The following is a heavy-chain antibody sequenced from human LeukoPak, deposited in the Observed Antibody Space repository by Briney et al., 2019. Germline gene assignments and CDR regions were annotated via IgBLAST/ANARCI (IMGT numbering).Heavy chain of an antibody. J-gene: IGHJ4*02. Sequence: PGGSLRLSCAASGFTFSSYAMSWVRQAPGKGRGWVSGISVGGAGTYYADSVKGRFTISRDNSKDTLYLQMNSLRAEDMAVFFCAKIVDNNYPRSVDSWGQGTLVTVSS. V-gene: IGHV3-23*01. CDR1: GFTFSSYA. D-gene: IGHD2-21*01. CDR2: ISVGGAGT. CDR3: AKIVDNNYPRSVDS.